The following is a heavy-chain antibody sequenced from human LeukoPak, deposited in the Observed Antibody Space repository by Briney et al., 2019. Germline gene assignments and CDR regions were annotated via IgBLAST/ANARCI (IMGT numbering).Heavy chain of an antibody. CDR3: ARTLSVTGRFDP. J-gene: IGHJ5*02. CDR1: GYSFTSYW. Sequence: GESLKISCKGSGYSFTSYWIGWVRQMPGKGLEWMGFIYPGDSESRYSPSFQGQVTISADKSISTAYVQWSSLKASDTGTYYCARTLSVTGRFDPWGQGTLVTVSS. V-gene: IGHV5-51*01. D-gene: IGHD2-21*02. CDR2: IYPGDSES.